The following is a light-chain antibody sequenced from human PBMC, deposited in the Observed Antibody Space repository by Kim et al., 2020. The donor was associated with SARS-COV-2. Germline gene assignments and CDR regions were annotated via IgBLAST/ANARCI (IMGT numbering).Light chain of an antibody. CDR1: SGHSSYA. CDR3: QTWGTGIVV. J-gene: IGLJ2*01. CDR2: LNSDGSH. V-gene: IGLV4-69*01. Sequence: ASVKLTCTLSSGHSSYAIAWHQQKPEKGPRYLMKLNSDGSHSKGDGIPDRFSGSSSGAERYLAISSLQSEDEADYYCQTWGTGIVVFGGGTQLTVL.